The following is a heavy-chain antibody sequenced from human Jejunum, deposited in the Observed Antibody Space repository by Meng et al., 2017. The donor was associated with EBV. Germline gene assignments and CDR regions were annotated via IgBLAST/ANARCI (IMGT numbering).Heavy chain of an antibody. D-gene: IGHD5-12*01. CDR1: GGSVNSGNVY. J-gene: IGHJ4*02. Sequence: QRQLQESGPGLGKPSATLSLTCTVSGGSVNSGNVYWSWIRQPPGKGLEWIGYIYYSGSTNYIPSLKSRVTISLDTSKNQFSLKLSSVTAADTAVYYCAGLRYSGYDRAFDYWGQGALVTVSS. CDR2: IYYSGST. V-gene: IGHV4-61*01. CDR3: AGLRYSGYDRAFDY.